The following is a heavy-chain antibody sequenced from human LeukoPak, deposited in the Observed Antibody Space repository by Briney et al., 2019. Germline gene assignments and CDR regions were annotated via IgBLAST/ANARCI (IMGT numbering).Heavy chain of an antibody. Sequence: SATLSLTCPVSRGSISASIRSYSWSWLRQPPGKGLEWIGYISSSGSTNDNPSLRSRVTISVDTSKNQFFLNLSSVSAADTAVYYCARVPLGYSGAYYFDYWGPGTLVTVSP. CDR3: ARVPLGYSGAYYFDY. D-gene: IGHD5-12*01. J-gene: IGHJ4*02. CDR1: RGSISASIRSYS. CDR2: ISSSGST. V-gene: IGHV4-4*09.